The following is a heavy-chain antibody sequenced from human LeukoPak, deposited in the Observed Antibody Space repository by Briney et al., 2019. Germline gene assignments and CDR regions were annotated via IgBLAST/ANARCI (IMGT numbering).Heavy chain of an antibody. V-gene: IGHV4-39*07. J-gene: IGHJ4*02. Sequence: KPSETLSLTCTVSGGSISSSSYYWGWIRQPPGKGLEWIGSIYYSGSTYYNPSLKSRVTMSVDTSKNQFSLKLSSVTAADTAVYYCARVRNDILTAFGMNYYFDYWGQGTLVTVSS. CDR2: IYYSGST. D-gene: IGHD3-9*01. CDR1: GGSISSSSYY. CDR3: ARVRNDILTAFGMNYYFDY.